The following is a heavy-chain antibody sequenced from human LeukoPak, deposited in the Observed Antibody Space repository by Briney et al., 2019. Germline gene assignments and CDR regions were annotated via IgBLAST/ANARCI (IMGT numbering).Heavy chain of an antibody. D-gene: IGHD1-26*01. J-gene: IGHJ4*02. CDR3: ARDPIVGATAFDY. V-gene: IGHV3-21*01. CDR2: ISSSSSYI. Sequence: GGSLRLSCSASGFKFSTYWMSWVRQAPGKGLEWVSSISSSSSYIYYADSVKGRFTISRDNAKNSLYLQMNSLRAEDTAVYYCARDPIVGATAFDYWGQGTLVTVSS. CDR1: GFKFSTYW.